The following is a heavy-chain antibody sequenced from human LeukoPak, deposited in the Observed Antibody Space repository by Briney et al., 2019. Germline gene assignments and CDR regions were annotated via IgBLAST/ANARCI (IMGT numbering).Heavy chain of an antibody. CDR3: AKDGAWLRFDD. D-gene: IGHD5-12*01. CDR2: ISPGGPT. V-gene: IGHV3-23*01. CDR1: GFPFSSHG. J-gene: IGHJ4*02. Sequence: GSLRLFCAGSGFPFSSHGMNWVRQAPGKGLEWVSGISPGGPTYYADSVKGRFTISRDDSKNTLYLQMRNLRADDTAVYYCAKDGAWLRFDDWGQGILVTVSS.